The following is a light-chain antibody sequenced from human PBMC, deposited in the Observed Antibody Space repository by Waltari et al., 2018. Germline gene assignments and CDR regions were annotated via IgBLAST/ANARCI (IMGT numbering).Light chain of an antibody. CDR3: CSYTNILTWV. J-gene: IGLJ3*02. CDR1: SCDIGCFGY. CDR2: DVS. Sequence: QSALTQPASVSGSPGQSILISCPGNSCDIGCFGYVSWYPPHPGKAPTLLIYDVSNRPSGVSDRFSCTKSGNTASLTISGLQVEDEADYYCCSYTNILTWVFGGGTKLTVL. V-gene: IGLV2-14*03.